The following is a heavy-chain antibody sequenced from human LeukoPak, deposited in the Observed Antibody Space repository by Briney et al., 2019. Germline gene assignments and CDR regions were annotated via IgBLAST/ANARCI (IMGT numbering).Heavy chain of an antibody. Sequence: ASVKDSCKASGYTFTSYYMHWVRQAPGQGLEWMGIINPSGGSTSYAQKFQGRVTMTRDTSTSTVYMELSSLRSEDTAVYYCARGGSVERLDDAFDIWGQGTMVTVSS. J-gene: IGHJ3*02. D-gene: IGHD1-1*01. CDR1: GYTFTSYY. V-gene: IGHV1-46*01. CDR2: INPSGGST. CDR3: ARGGSVERLDDAFDI.